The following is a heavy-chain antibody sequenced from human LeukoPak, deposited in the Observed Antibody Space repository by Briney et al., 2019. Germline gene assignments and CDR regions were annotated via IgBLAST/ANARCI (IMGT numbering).Heavy chain of an antibody. J-gene: IGHJ4*02. D-gene: IGHD3-10*01. CDR2: IYYSGST. CDR3: ARDPMRLWFGELLMAGSIDY. V-gene: IGHV4-39*07. Sequence: PSETLSLTCTVSGGSISSSSYYWGWIRQPPGKGLEWIGSIYYSGSTYYNPSLKSRVTISEDTSKNQFSLKLRSVTAADTAVYYCARDPMRLWFGELLMAGSIDYWGQGTLVTVSS. CDR1: GGSISSSSYY.